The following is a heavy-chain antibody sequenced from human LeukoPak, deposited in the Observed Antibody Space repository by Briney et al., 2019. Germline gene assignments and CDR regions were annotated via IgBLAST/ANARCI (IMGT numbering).Heavy chain of an antibody. CDR1: GYTFTDYY. CDR3: ARDHDSSGRTDDAFDI. J-gene: IGHJ3*02. V-gene: IGHV1-2*06. D-gene: IGHD3-22*01. CDR2: INPNSGDT. Sequence: ASVKVSCKASGYTFTDYYIHWVRQAPGQGLEWMGRINPNSGDTNYAQRFQGRVTKARGASISTAYMELSRLTSDDTAVYFCARDHDSSGRTDDAFDIWGQGTMVTVSS.